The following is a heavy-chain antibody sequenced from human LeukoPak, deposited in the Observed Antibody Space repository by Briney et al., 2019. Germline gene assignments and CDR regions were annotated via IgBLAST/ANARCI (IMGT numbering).Heavy chain of an antibody. Sequence: GGSLRLSCAASGFTFTTYAMSWVRQAPGKGLEWVSSISVSGGTTYYADSAKGRFTISRDNSKNTVSLQMSSLRAEDTAVYYCASHSAYGGNPEESYFDYWGQGTLVTVSS. V-gene: IGHV3-23*01. J-gene: IGHJ4*02. CDR2: ISVSGGTT. D-gene: IGHD4-23*01. CDR1: GFTFTTYA. CDR3: ASHSAYGGNPEESYFDY.